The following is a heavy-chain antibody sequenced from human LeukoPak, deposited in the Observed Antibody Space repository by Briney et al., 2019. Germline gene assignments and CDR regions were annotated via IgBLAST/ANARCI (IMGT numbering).Heavy chain of an antibody. CDR2: ISSSSSYI. CDR1: GFTFSSYS. Sequence: GGSLRLSCAASGFTFSSYSMNWVRQAPGKGLEWVSSISSSSSYIYYAGSVKGRFTISRDNAKNSLYLQMNSLRAEDTAVYYCARDPPNYWGQGTLVTVSS. CDR3: ARDPPNY. V-gene: IGHV3-21*01. J-gene: IGHJ4*02.